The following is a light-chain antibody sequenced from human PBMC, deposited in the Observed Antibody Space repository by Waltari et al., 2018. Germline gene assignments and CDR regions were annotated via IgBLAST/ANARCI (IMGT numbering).Light chain of an antibody. CDR2: AAS. CDR1: QSISSY. J-gene: IGKJ4*02. Sequence: DIQMTQSPSSLSTSVGDRVTITCRASQSISSYLSWYQQKPGKAPKLLIYAASSLQSGVPSRISGSGSGTDFTLTISSLQPEDFATYYCQQSNSTPLTFGGGTKVEIK. CDR3: QQSNSTPLT. V-gene: IGKV1-39*01.